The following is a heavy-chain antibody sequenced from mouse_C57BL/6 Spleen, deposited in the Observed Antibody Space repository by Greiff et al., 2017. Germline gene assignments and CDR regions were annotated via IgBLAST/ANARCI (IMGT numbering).Heavy chain of an antibody. CDR2: IDPSVSYT. CDR3: ARWDGSSLYYFDY. J-gene: IGHJ2*01. D-gene: IGHD1-1*01. CDR1: GYTFTSYW. Sequence: QVQLQQPGAELVMPGASVKLSCKASGYTFTSYWMHWVKQRPGQGLEWIGEIDPSVSYTNYNQKFKGKSTLTVDKSSSTAYMQLSSLTSEDSAVYYCARWDGSSLYYFDYWGQGTTLTVSS. V-gene: IGHV1-69*01.